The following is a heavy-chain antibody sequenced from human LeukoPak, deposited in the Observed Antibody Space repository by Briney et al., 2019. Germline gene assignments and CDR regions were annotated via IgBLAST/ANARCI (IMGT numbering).Heavy chain of an antibody. Sequence: VASVKVSCKASGGTFSSYAISWVRQAPGQGLEWMGGIIPIFGTANYAQKFQGRVTITADESTSTAYMELSSLRSEDTAVYYCARDYWRGINGIARPNYFDYWGQGTLVTVSS. CDR3: ARDYWRGINGIARPNYFDY. CDR1: GGTFSSYA. CDR2: IIPIFGTA. D-gene: IGHD6-13*01. V-gene: IGHV1-69*13. J-gene: IGHJ4*02.